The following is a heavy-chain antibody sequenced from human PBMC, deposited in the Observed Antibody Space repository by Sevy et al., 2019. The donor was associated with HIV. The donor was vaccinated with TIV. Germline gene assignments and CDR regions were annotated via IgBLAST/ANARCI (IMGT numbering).Heavy chain of an antibody. D-gene: IGHD6-13*01. CDR3: VRAIATADSF. CDR2: INQDGSVN. J-gene: IGHJ4*02. Sequence: GESLKISCVASGFSLNSYWMLWVRRAPGKGLEWVANINQDGSVNYYADSVKGRFTISRDNARNLVSLQMNILRVEDTAVYYCVRAIATADSFWGQGTLVTVSS. CDR1: GFSLNSYW. V-gene: IGHV3-7*01.